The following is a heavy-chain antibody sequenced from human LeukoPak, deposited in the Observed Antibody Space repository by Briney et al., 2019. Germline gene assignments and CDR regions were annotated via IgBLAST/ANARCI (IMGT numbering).Heavy chain of an antibody. CDR1: GFTFSSYA. Sequence: GGSLRLSCAASGFTFSSYAMSWVRQAPGKGLEWVSAISGSGGSTYYADSVKGRFTISRDNSKNTLYLQMNSLRAEDTAVYYCARAPASSGWYDGYWYFDLWGRGTLVTVSS. CDR2: ISGSGGST. D-gene: IGHD6-19*01. CDR3: ARAPASSGWYDGYWYFDL. J-gene: IGHJ2*01. V-gene: IGHV3-23*01.